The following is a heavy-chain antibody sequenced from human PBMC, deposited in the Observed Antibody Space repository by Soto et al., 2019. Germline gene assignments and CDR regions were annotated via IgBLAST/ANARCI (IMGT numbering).Heavy chain of an antibody. CDR2: INAGNGNT. CDR1: GYAFTSYA. V-gene: IGHV1-3*01. CDR3: ARGRYCTNGVCYDY. J-gene: IGHJ4*02. D-gene: IGHD2-8*01. Sequence: ASVKVSCKASGYAFTSYAMHWVRQAPGQRLEWMGWINAGNGNTKYSQKFQGRVTITRDTSASTAYMELSSLRSEDTAVYYCARGRYCTNGVCYDYWGQGTLVTVSS.